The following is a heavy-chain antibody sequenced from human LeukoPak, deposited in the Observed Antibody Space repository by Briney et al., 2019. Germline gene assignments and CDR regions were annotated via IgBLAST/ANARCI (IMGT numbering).Heavy chain of an antibody. CDR2: IYYNGNT. D-gene: IGHD3-16*01. J-gene: IGHJ4*02. Sequence: SQTLSLTCTVSGGSINNGDYYWTWIRQHPGKGLEWIGYIYYNGNTYYNPSLKSRVIISVDTPKNQFSLNLSSVTAADTAVYYCARDSLPSSYRGNDYWGQGTLVTVSS. CDR1: GGSINNGDYY. V-gene: IGHV4-31*03. CDR3: ARDSLPSSYRGNDY.